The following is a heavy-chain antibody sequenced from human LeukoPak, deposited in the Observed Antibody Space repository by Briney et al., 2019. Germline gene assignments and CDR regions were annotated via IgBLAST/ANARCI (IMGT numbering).Heavy chain of an antibody. CDR3: ARDFLWGSGSR. V-gene: IGHV3-72*01. Sequence: GGSLRLSCAASGFTFSDHYMDWVRQAPGKGLEWVGRTRNKANSYTTEYAASVKGRFTISRDNAKNTLFLQMNSLRAEDTAVYYCARDFLWGSGSRWGQGTLVTVSS. CDR1: GFTFSDHY. J-gene: IGHJ4*02. D-gene: IGHD3-10*01. CDR2: TRNKANSYTT.